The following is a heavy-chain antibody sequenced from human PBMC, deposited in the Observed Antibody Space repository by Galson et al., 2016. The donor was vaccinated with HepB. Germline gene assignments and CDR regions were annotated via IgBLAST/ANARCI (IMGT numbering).Heavy chain of an antibody. D-gene: IGHD3-10*01. J-gene: IGHJ3*02. CDR1: GFTFSSYG. V-gene: IGHV3-30*18. Sequence: SLRLSCAASGFTFSSYGMHWVHQAPGKGLEWVAVISYDGSNKYYADSVKGRFTISRDNSKNTLYLQMNSLRAEDTAVYYCAKWDDYYYGSGSQHAFDIWGQGTMVTVSS. CDR2: ISYDGSNK. CDR3: AKWDDYYYGSGSQHAFDI.